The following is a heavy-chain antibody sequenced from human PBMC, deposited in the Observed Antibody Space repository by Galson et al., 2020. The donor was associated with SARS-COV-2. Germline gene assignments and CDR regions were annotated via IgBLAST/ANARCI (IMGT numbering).Heavy chain of an antibody. J-gene: IGHJ4*02. CDR3: ARDLPTQPGC. V-gene: IGHV3-21*01. CDR2: ISSSYRYI. CDR1: GFTFSNYD. D-gene: IGHD6-19*01. Sequence: GGSLRLSCAASGFTFSNYDMNWVRQAPGKGLEWVSSISSSYRYIYYADSVKGRFTISRDNAKNSLFLQMNSLRVDDTAVYYCARDLPTQPGCWGQGTLVTGSS.